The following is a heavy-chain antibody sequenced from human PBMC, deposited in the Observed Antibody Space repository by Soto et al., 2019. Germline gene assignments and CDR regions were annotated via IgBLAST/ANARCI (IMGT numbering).Heavy chain of an antibody. J-gene: IGHJ4*02. Sequence: KPGGSLRLSCAASGFTFSSYSMNWVRQAPGKGLEWVSSISSSSSYIYYADSVKGRFTISRDNAKNSLYLQMNSLRAEDTAVYYCARDSLDIAAAGTIWGQGTLVTVSS. CDR3: ARDSLDIAAAGTI. CDR1: GFTFSSYS. CDR2: ISSSSSYI. D-gene: IGHD6-13*01. V-gene: IGHV3-21*01.